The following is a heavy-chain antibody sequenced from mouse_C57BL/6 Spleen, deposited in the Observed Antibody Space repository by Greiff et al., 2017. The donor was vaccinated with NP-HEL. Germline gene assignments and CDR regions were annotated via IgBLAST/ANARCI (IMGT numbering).Heavy chain of an antibody. CDR1: GFTFSDYY. J-gene: IGHJ1*03. D-gene: IGHD2-3*01. V-gene: IGHV5-12*01. CDR2: ISNGGGST. CDR3: ARPGSYDGYYDWYFDV. Sequence: EVKLVESGGGLVQPGGSLKLSCAASGFTFSDYYMYWVRQTPEKRLEWVAYISNGGGSTYYPDTVKGRFTISRDNAKNTLYLQMSRLKSEDTAMYYCARPGSYDGYYDWYFDVWGTGTTVTVSS.